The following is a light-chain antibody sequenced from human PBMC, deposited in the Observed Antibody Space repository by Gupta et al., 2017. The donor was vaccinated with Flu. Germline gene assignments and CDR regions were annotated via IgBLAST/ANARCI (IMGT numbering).Light chain of an antibody. CDR3: QHYDSLPLT. Sequence: PSSLSAFVGDRVTITCQASQEIGNFLNWYQGKTGKAPKLLISDASNLETGVSSRFSGSGSGTNFTLTISRLYPEDIATYYCQHYDSLPLTFGQGTLL. V-gene: IGKV1-33*01. CDR2: DAS. J-gene: IGKJ5*01. CDR1: QEIGNF.